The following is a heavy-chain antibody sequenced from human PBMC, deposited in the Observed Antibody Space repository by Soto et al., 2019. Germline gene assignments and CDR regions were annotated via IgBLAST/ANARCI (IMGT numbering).Heavy chain of an antibody. CDR1: GFTFRGYG. Sequence: VGPLRLSCAASGFTFRGYGMRWVRQAPGKGLEWVAIIWYDGSNQSYADSVRGRFTISRDNSKDTLYLQMNSLRAEDTGVYYCARVFDTSGDGMDVWGQGTTVTVSS. J-gene: IGHJ6*02. V-gene: IGHV3-33*01. D-gene: IGHD5-12*01. CDR2: IWYDGSNQ. CDR3: ARVFDTSGDGMDV.